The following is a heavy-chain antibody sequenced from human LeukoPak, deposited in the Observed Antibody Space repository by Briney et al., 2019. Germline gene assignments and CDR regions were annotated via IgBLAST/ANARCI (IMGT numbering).Heavy chain of an antibody. Sequence: GGSLRLSCAASGFTFSDYSMNWVRQAPGKGLEWVSSISSTSDYRYYTDSLKGRFTISRDNAKNSLYLQMNSLRPDDTAVYFRAREGPLQWLRSLTIPYHFDYWGRGTLVTVSS. CDR1: GFTFSDYS. D-gene: IGHD6-19*01. V-gene: IGHV3-21*01. J-gene: IGHJ4*02. CDR3: AREGPLQWLRSLTIPYHFDY. CDR2: ISSTSDYR.